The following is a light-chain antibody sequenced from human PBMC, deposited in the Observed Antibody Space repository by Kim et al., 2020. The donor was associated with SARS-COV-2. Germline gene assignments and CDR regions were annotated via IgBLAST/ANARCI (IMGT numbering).Light chain of an antibody. CDR2: GAS. Sequence: GDRVNITCRASQDIRNDLGWYQQNPGRAPKRLIYGASSLQSGVPSRFSGRGSGTEFTLTISSLQPEAFATYFCLQHNTYPITFGQGTRL. CDR1: QDIRND. CDR3: LQHNTYPIT. J-gene: IGKJ5*01. V-gene: IGKV1-17*01.